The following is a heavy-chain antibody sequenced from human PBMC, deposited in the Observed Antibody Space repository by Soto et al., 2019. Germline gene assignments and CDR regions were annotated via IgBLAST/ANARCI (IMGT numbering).Heavy chain of an antibody. CDR3: ARGFRVAATRWWFEP. J-gene: IGHJ5*02. CDR1: GYTFTSYD. CDR2: ISTYNGNT. Sequence: ASVKVSCKASGYTFTSYDISWVRHAPGQGLEWMGWISTYNGNTNYAQKLQGRVTMTTDTSTSTAYMELRSLRSDDTAVYYCARGFRVAATRWWFEPWAQGTLVTVSS. D-gene: IGHD2-15*01. V-gene: IGHV1-18*01.